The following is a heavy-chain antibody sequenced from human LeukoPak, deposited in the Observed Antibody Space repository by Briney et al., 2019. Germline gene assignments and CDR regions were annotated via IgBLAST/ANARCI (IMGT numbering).Heavy chain of an antibody. Sequence: GGSLRLSCAASGFTFSSYWMNWARQAPGKGLEWVASINHNGNVNYYVDSVKGRFTISRDNAKNSLYLQMSNLRAEDTAVYYCAREEVGSGWYWDYYYYGMDVWGQGTTVTVSS. D-gene: IGHD6-19*01. J-gene: IGHJ6*02. CDR3: AREEVGSGWYWDYYYYGMDV. V-gene: IGHV3-7*03. CDR2: INHNGNVN. CDR1: GFTFSSYW.